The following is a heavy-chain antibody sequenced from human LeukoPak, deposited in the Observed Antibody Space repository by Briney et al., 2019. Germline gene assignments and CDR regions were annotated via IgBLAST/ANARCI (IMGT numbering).Heavy chain of an antibody. J-gene: IGHJ4*02. Sequence: PGGSLRLSCAASGFAFSRNWMHWVRQAPGKGLVWVSRINSDGSATHYADSVKGRFTISRDNAKNTLYLQMNSLRAGDTAVYYCATDPDSGGWSTFGYWGQGTLVTVSS. CDR3: ATDPDSGGWSTFGY. CDR2: INSDGSAT. D-gene: IGHD6-19*01. CDR1: GFAFSRNW. V-gene: IGHV3-74*01.